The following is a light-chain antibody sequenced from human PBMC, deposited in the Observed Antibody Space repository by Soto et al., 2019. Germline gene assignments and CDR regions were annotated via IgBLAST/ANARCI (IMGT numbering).Light chain of an antibody. CDR1: SGSIASNY. CDR3: QSYDSSNLWV. J-gene: IGLJ3*02. CDR2: EDN. Sequence: NFMLTQPHSVSESPGKTVTISCTGSSGSIASNYVQWYQQRPGSAPTTVIYEDNQRPSGVPDRFSGSIDSSSNSASLTISGLKTEDEADYYCQSYDSSNLWVFGGGTKRTVL. V-gene: IGLV6-57*02.